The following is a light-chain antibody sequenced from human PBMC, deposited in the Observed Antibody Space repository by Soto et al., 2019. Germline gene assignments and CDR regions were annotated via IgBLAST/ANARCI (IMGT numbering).Light chain of an antibody. J-gene: IGKJ1*01. Sequence: DIQLTQSPSFLSASVGDRVTITCRASQGISSYLAWYQQKPGKAPQVLIYAASTLQSGVPSRFSGSGSGTEFTLTISSLQPEYCATYDCQQLNRYHRTFGQGTKVEIK. CDR1: QGISSY. CDR3: QQLNRYHRT. CDR2: AAS. V-gene: IGKV1-9*01.